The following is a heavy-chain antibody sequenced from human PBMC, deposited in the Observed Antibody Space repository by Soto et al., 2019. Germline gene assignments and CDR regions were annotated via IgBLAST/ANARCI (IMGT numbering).Heavy chain of an antibody. V-gene: IGHV4-59*01. CDR3: SRDLWGYCGADCYPLDV. CDR1: GGSISSYY. Sequence: SETLSLTCTVSGGSISSYYWSWIRQPPGKGLEWIGYMYNTGSTIYNPSLKSRVTISVDTSKNQFSLKLNSVTAADTAVYYCSRDLWGYCGADCYPLDVWGQGTTVTVSS. J-gene: IGHJ6*02. D-gene: IGHD2-21*02. CDR2: MYNTGST.